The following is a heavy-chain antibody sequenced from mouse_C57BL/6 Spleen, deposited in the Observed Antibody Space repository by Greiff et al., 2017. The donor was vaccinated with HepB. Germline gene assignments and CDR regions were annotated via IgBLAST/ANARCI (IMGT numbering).Heavy chain of an antibody. V-gene: IGHV5-9*01. CDR2: ISGGGGNT. J-gene: IGHJ1*03. Sequence: EVNLVESGGGLVKPGGSLKLSCAASGFTFSSYTMSWVRQTPEKRLEWVATISGGGGNTYYPDSVKGRFTISRDNAKNTLYLQMSSLRSEDTALYYCARHTHYYGSRGGYFDVWGTGTTVTVSS. D-gene: IGHD1-1*01. CDR1: GFTFSSYT. CDR3: ARHTHYYGSRGGYFDV.